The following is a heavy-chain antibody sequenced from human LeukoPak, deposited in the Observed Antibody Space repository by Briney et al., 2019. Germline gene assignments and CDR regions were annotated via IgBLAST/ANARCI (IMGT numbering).Heavy chain of an antibody. V-gene: IGHV3-74*01. CDR3: AVPAAHQGGFDS. D-gene: IGHD2-2*01. Sequence: PGGSLRLSCVASGFTFSRYWMHWVRQAPGKGLVWVSRINSDGSTTSYADPVKGRFTISRDNAKNTLYLQMNSLRAEDTAVYYCAVPAAHQGGFDSWGQGILVTGSS. J-gene: IGHJ4*02. CDR2: INSDGSTT. CDR1: GFTFSRYW.